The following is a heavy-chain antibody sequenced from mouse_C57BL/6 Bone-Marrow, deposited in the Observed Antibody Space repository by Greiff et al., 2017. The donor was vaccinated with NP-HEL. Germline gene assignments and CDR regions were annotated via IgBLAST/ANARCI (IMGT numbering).Heavy chain of an antibody. CDR1: GYAFSSYW. V-gene: IGHV1-80*01. CDR2: IYPGDGDT. Sequence: QVQLQQSGAELVKPGASVKISCKASGYAFSSYWMNWVKQRPGKGLEWIGQIYPGDGDTNYNGKFKGKATLTADKSSSTAYMQLSSLTSEDSAVYFCARDYSKGYYFDYWGQGTTLTVSS. D-gene: IGHD2-5*01. J-gene: IGHJ2*01. CDR3: ARDYSKGYYFDY.